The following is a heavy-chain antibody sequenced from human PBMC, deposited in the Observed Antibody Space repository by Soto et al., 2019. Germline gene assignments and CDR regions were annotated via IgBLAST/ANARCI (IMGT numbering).Heavy chain of an antibody. Sequence: QVQLQESGPGLVKPSETLSLTCTVSGASISSYYWSWIRQPPGKGLEWIGYIYYSGSINYNPSLESRASISGEMSKNQFSLTLTSVTAADTAVYYCARWLTQETFDVWGQGTMVTVSS. D-gene: IGHD3-9*01. CDR1: GASISSYY. J-gene: IGHJ3*01. CDR2: IYYSGSI. V-gene: IGHV4-59*01. CDR3: ARWLTQETFDV.